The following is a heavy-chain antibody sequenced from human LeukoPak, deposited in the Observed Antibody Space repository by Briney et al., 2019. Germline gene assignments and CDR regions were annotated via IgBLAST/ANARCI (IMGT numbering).Heavy chain of an antibody. V-gene: IGHV4-59*01. D-gene: IGHD3-10*01. CDR2: IYYSGST. CDR1: GGSISSYY. CDR3: ARDRAMVRGVNYYYGMNV. Sequence: SETLSLTCTVSGGSISSYYWGWIRQPPGKGLEWIGYIYYSGSTNYNPSLKSRVTISVDTSKNQFSLKLSSVTAADTAVYYCARDRAMVRGVNYYYGMNVWGQGTTVTVSS. J-gene: IGHJ6*02.